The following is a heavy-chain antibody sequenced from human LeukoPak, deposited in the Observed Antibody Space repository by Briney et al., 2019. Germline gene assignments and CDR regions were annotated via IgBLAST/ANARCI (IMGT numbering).Heavy chain of an antibody. Sequence: PGGSLRLSCAASGFTFSTSAMGWVRQAPGKGLERVSSIKGGGGDPFYADSVKGRFTISRDNSKNTLFLQLNSLRAEDTAVYYCAKGGHDYNPFYWWGQGTLVTVSS. J-gene: IGHJ4*02. CDR1: GFTFSTSA. V-gene: IGHV3-23*01. CDR3: AKGGHDYNPFYW. D-gene: IGHD4-11*01. CDR2: IKGGGGDP.